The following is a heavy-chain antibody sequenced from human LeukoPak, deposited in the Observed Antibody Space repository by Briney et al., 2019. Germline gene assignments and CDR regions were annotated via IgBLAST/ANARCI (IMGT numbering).Heavy chain of an antibody. Sequence: SGPTLVNPTQTLTLTCTFSGFSLHTRGVGVGWIRQPRGRALECLALIYWDDDRRYSPSLKSRLTITKDTSRNQVVLTMTNMDPVDTATYFCAHRKNYYDSSVFDNWGQGTLVTVSS. D-gene: IGHD3-22*01. CDR2: IYWDDDR. CDR1: GFSLHTRGVG. V-gene: IGHV2-5*02. CDR3: AHRKNYYDSSVFDN. J-gene: IGHJ4*02.